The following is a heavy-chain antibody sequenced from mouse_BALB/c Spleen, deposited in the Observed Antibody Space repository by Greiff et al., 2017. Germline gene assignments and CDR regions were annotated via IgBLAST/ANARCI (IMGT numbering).Heavy chain of an antibody. D-gene: IGHD1-2*01. V-gene: IGHV1-54*03. Sequence: VQLQQSGAELVRPGTSVKVSCKASGYAFTNYLIEWVKQRPGQGLEWIGVINPGSGGTNYNEKFKGKATLTADKSSSTAYMQLSSLTSDDSAVYFCARLLRPSYAMDYWGQGNSVTVSS. CDR3: ARLLRPSYAMDY. CDR1: GYAFTNYL. CDR2: INPGSGGT. J-gene: IGHJ4*01.